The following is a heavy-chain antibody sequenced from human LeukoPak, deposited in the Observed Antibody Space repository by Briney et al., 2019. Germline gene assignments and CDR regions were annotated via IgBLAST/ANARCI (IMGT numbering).Heavy chain of an antibody. CDR1: GITLSNYG. V-gene: IGHV3-23*01. Sequence: GGSLRLSCAVSGITLSNYGMSWVRQAPGKGLEWVAGISDRGGRTNYADSVKGRFTISRDSPKNTLYLQMNSLRAEDTALYFCAKRGVVIRVILVGFHKEAYYFDSWGQGALVAVSS. CDR2: ISDRGGRT. J-gene: IGHJ4*02. CDR3: AKRGVVIRVILVGFHKEAYYFDS. D-gene: IGHD3-22*01.